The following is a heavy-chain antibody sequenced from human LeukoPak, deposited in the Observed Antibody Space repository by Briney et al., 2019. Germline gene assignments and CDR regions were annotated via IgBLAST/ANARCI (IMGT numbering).Heavy chain of an antibody. V-gene: IGHV3-66*02. D-gene: IGHD3-10*01. CDR2: IYSGGST. CDR1: GFTFSDYY. Sequence: PGGSLRLSCAASGFTFSDYYMSWIRQAPGKGLEWVSVIYSGGSTYYADSVKGRFTISRDNSRSTLYLQMNSLRAEDTAVYYCASGYWGQGTLVTVSS. J-gene: IGHJ4*02. CDR3: ASGY.